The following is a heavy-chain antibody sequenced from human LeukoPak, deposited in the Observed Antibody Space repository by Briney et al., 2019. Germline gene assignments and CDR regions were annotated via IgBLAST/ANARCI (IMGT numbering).Heavy chain of an antibody. J-gene: IGHJ4*02. D-gene: IGHD1-26*01. Sequence: ASVKVSCKASGYTFTGYYMHWVRQAPGQGLEWMGWINPNSGGTNYAQKFQGRVTMTRDTSISTACMELSRLRSDDTAVYYCARDPDGATNLEYWGQGTLVTVSS. CDR3: ARDPDGATNLEY. CDR2: INPNSGGT. V-gene: IGHV1-2*02. CDR1: GYTFTGYY.